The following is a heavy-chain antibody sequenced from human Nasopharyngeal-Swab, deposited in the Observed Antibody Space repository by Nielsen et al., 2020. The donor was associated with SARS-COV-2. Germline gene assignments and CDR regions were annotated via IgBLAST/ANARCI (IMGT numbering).Heavy chain of an antibody. J-gene: IGHJ5*02. CDR1: GGSISSSSYY. CDR3: APSPANYYGSGNRGYFDP. V-gene: IGHV4-39*01. D-gene: IGHD3-10*01. CDR2: IYYSGST. Sequence: SETLSLTCTVSGGSISSSSYYWGWIRQPPGKGLEWIGSIYYSGSTYYNPSLKSRVTISVDTSKNQFSLKRSSVTAADTAVYYCAPSPANYYGSGNRGYFDPWGKGTPVTVSS.